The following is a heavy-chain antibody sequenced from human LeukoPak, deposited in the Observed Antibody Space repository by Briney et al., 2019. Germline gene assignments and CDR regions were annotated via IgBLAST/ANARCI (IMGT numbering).Heavy chain of an antibody. V-gene: IGHV4-59*08. Sequence: SETLSLTCTVSGGSISSYYWTWIRQPPGKGLEWIGYISYSGSTNYNPSPKSRVTISVDTSKNQVSLKLSSVTAADTAVYYCAKGGSWFDPWGQGTLVTVSS. J-gene: IGHJ5*02. CDR3: AKGGSWFDP. D-gene: IGHD3-16*01. CDR2: ISYSGST. CDR1: GGSISSYY.